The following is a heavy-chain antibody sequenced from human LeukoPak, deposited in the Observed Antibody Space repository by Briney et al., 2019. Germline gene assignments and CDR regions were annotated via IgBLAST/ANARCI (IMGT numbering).Heavy chain of an antibody. Sequence: ASVNVSCKASGYTFTGYYMHWVRQAPGQGLEWMGWINPNSGGTKFAQKFQGRVTMTRDTSISTAYMELSRLRSDDTAVYYCARDYSGASGYHFDYWGQGTLVTVSS. V-gene: IGHV1-2*02. CDR3: ARDYSGASGYHFDY. CDR2: INPNSGGT. D-gene: IGHD6-6*01. J-gene: IGHJ4*02. CDR1: GYTFTGYY.